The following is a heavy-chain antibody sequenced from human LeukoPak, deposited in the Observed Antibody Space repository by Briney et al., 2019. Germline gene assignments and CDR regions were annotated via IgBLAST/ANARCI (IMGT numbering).Heavy chain of an antibody. CDR2: VYSGST. CDR1: GGSISDYY. Sequence: SETLSLTCAVSGGSISDYYWSWIRQPPGKGRECIGYVYSGSTSYSPSLKSRVSISVDTSRNQFSLRLSSVTAADTAVYYCARDRGGYTYSHDYWGQGTLVTVSS. CDR3: ARDRGGYTYSHDY. V-gene: IGHV4-59*01. J-gene: IGHJ4*02. D-gene: IGHD5-18*01.